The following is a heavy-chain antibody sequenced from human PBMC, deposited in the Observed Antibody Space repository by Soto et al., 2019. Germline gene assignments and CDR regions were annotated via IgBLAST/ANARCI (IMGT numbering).Heavy chain of an antibody. D-gene: IGHD3-10*01. CDR1: GFTFSSYG. CDR2: IWYDGSNK. V-gene: IGHV3-33*01. J-gene: IGHJ6*02. Sequence: GGSLRLSCAASGFTFSSYGMHWVRQAPGKGLEWVAVIWYDGSNKYYADSVKGRFTISRDNSKNTLYLQMNSLRAEDTAVYYCARDGWVGDYGMDVWGQGTTVTVSS. CDR3: ARDGWVGDYGMDV.